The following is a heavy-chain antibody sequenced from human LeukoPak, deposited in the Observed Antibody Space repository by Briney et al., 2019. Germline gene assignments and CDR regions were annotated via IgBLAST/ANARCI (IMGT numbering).Heavy chain of an antibody. CDR1: GGSFSGYY. Sequence: SETLSLTCAVYGGSFSGYYWNWIRQPPEKGLEWIGEINHSGSTNYNPSLKSRVTISVDTSKNQFSLKLSSVTAADTAVYYCARRPLSGSYNYWGQGTLVTVSS. J-gene: IGHJ4*02. CDR3: ARRPLSGSYNY. V-gene: IGHV4-34*01. CDR2: INHSGST. D-gene: IGHD1-26*01.